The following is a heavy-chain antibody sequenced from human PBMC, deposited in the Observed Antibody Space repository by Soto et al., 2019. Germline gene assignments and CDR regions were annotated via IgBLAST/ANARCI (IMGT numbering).Heavy chain of an antibody. J-gene: IGHJ4*02. V-gene: IGHV3-21*01. Sequence: EVQLVESGGGLVKPGGSLRLSCAASGFTFSSYSMNWVRQAPGKGLEWVSSISSSSSYIYYADSVKGRFTISRDNAKNSLYLQMNSLRAEDTAVYYCARSTQVVPAAMYWGQGTLVTVSS. D-gene: IGHD2-2*01. CDR3: ARSTQVVPAAMY. CDR1: GFTFSSYS. CDR2: ISSSSSYI.